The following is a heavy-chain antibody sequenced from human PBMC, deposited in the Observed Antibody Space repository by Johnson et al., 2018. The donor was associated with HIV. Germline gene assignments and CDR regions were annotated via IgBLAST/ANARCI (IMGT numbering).Heavy chain of an antibody. CDR1: GFTFSSYA. D-gene: IGHD3-22*01. CDR3: ARGMYYYDTSGYLIRPRSFDI. Sequence: QVQLVESGGGVVQPGRSLRLSCAASGFTFSSYAMHWVRQAPGKGLEWVAVISYDGSNKYYADSVRGRFTISRENSKNTLYLQMNSLRAEDTAVYYCARGMYYYDTSGYLIRPRSFDIWGQGTGVTVAS. V-gene: IGHV3-30-3*01. CDR2: ISYDGSNK. J-gene: IGHJ3*02.